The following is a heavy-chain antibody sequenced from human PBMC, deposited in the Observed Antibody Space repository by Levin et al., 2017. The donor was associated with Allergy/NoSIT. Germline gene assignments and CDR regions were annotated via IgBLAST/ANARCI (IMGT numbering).Heavy chain of an antibody. V-gene: IGHV3-74*01. CDR2: INSDGSST. D-gene: IGHD3-16*01. Sequence: GESLKISCAASEFTLSTFWMHWVRQAPGKGLVWVSRINSDGSSTTYADSVRGRITISRDNAKNTVYLQIHSLRAEDTAVYYCAREGRWGEHFDLWGRGTLVTVSS. CDR3: AREGRWGEHFDL. J-gene: IGHJ2*01. CDR1: EFTLSTFW.